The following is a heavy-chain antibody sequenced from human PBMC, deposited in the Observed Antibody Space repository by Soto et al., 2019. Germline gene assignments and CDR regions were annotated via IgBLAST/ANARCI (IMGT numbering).Heavy chain of an antibody. V-gene: IGHV2-5*02. CDR1: GFSLRTSGVH. D-gene: IGHD3-16*01. CDR2: IYCDDDK. J-gene: IGHJ4*02. Sequence: QITLKESGPTLVKPTQTLTLTCTFSGFSLRTSGVHVGWIRQPPGKALEWLALIYCDDDKRYSPSLKSRLTITKDTSKNQVVLTMTNMDPVDTATYYCASGGDATYAFDYWGQGPLVTVSS. CDR3: ASGGDATYAFDY.